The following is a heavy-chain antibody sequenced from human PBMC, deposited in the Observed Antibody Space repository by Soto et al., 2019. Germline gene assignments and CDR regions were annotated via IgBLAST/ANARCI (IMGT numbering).Heavy chain of an antibody. CDR3: ARIRRGFGEYYGMDV. V-gene: IGHV2-70*01. D-gene: IGHD3-10*01. Sequence: SGPTLVNPTQTLTLTCTFSGFSLSTSGMCVSWIRQPPGKALEWLALIDWDDDKYYSTSLKTRLTISKDTSKNQVVLTMTNMDPVDTATYYCARIRRGFGEYYGMDVWGQGTTVTVSS. CDR2: IDWDDDK. CDR1: GFSLSTSGMC. J-gene: IGHJ6*02.